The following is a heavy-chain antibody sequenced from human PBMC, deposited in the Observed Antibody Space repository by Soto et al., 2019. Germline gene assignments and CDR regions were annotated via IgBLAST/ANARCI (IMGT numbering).Heavy chain of an antibody. CDR1: GFTFSSYA. J-gene: IGHJ6*03. V-gene: IGHV3-33*01. D-gene: IGHD4-17*01. CDR2: IWYDGSNK. Sequence: QVQLVESGGGVVQPGRSLRLSCAASGFTFSSYAMHWVRQAPGKGLEWVTIIWYDGSNKNYADSVKGRFTISRDNSKNTVYLQMNSLRVEDPAVYYCARDSGGDYHNYYMDVWGKGTTVTVSS. CDR3: ARDSGGDYHNYYMDV.